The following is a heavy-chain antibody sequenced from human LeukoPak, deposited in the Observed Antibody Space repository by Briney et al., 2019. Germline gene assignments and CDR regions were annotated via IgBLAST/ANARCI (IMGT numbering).Heavy chain of an antibody. CDR3: AKDQVPAATLPRGWFDP. Sequence: GGSLRLSCAASGFTFSSYAMSWVRQAPGKGLEWVSAISGSGGSTYYADSVKGRFTISRDNSKNTLYLQMNSLRAEDTAVYYCAKDQVPAATLPRGWFDPWGQGTLVTVSS. V-gene: IGHV3-23*01. D-gene: IGHD2-2*01. J-gene: IGHJ5*02. CDR2: ISGSGGST. CDR1: GFTFSSYA.